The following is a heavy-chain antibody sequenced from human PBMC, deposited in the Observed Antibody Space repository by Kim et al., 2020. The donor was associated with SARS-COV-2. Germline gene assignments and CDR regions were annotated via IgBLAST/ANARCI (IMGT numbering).Heavy chain of an antibody. J-gene: IGHJ5*02. CDR3: ARDSPDIAVAGTFWFDP. V-gene: IGHV3-48*02. D-gene: IGHD6-19*01. Sequence: VKGRFTISRDNAKNSLYLQMNSLRDEDTAVYYCARDSPDIAVAGTFWFDPWGQGTLVTVSS.